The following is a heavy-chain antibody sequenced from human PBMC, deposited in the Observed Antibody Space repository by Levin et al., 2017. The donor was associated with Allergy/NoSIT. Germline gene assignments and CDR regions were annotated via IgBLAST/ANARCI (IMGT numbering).Heavy chain of an antibody. Sequence: SCAVSGGSFSGYYWSWIRQPPGKGLEWIWEINHSGSTNYNPSLKSRVTISVDTSKNQFSLKLSSVTAADTAVYYCARRPYCSSTSCYLGGRFDPWGQGTLVTVSS. D-gene: IGHD2-2*01. CDR3: ARRPYCSSTSCYLGGRFDP. V-gene: IGHV4-34*01. CDR1: GGSFSGYY. CDR2: INHSGST. J-gene: IGHJ5*02.